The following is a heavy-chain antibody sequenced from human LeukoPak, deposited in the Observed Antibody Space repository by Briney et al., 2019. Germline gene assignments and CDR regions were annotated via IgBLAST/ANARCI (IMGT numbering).Heavy chain of an antibody. J-gene: IGHJ4*02. CDR2: INSTSDFI. Sequence: GGSLILSCPASAFTFIANTMNWVRQAPGKGLDRLSPINSTSDFIFYADSVKGRFTISRDNAKNSLSLQMTSLRAEDTAVYYCAKAGRFTSSWSYDYWGQGTLVTVSS. V-gene: IGHV3-21*01. CDR3: AKAGRFTSSWSYDY. D-gene: IGHD6-13*01. CDR1: AFTFIANT.